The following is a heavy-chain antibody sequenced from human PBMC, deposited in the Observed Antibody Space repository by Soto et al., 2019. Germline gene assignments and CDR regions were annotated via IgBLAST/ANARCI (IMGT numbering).Heavy chain of an antibody. CDR3: GGYSGDGIWS. CDR2: ISSNGGTT. V-gene: IGHV3-64*01. CDR1: GFTFSSYS. Sequence: EVQLVESGGGLVQPGGSLRLSCAASGFTFSSYSMHWVRQAPGKGLEYVSAISSNGGTTSYANSVKGRFTISRDNSKNMLYLQMGGLRAEDMAVYYCGGYSGDGIWSWGQGTLVTVSS. D-gene: IGHD1-26*01. J-gene: IGHJ5*02.